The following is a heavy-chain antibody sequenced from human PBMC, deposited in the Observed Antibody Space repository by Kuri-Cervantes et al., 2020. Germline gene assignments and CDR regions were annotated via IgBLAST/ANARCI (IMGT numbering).Heavy chain of an antibody. J-gene: IGHJ6*03. CDR3: ARIKILEWPYYYYYMDV. V-gene: IGHV1-69*06. CDR2: IIPIFGTA. CDR1: GGTFSSYA. Sequence: SVKVSCKASGGTFSSYAISWVRQAPGQGLEWMGGIIPIFGTANYAQKFQGRVTITADKSTSTAYMELSSLRSEDTAVYYCARIKILEWPYYYYYMDVWGKGTTVTVSS. D-gene: IGHD3-3*01.